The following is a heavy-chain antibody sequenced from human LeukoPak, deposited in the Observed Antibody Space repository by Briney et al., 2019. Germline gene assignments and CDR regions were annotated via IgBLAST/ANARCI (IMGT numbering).Heavy chain of an antibody. CDR1: GGTFSSYA. V-gene: IGHV1-69*04. CDR3: TRVTLRGSKYNWFDP. CDR2: ITPIIGTT. J-gene: IGHJ5*02. Sequence: SVKVSCKSSGGTFSSYAISWVRQAPGRGLEWMGRITPIIGTTKYAERFQARVTITADRSTSTAYLELSGLTYDDTAVYYCTRVTLRGSKYNWFDPWGQGTHVSVSS. D-gene: IGHD1-26*01.